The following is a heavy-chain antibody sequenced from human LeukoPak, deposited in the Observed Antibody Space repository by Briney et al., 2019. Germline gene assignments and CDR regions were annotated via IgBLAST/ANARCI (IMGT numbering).Heavy chain of an antibody. D-gene: IGHD6-13*01. CDR3: ARVLVRGQQLVYYYYYMDV. J-gene: IGHJ6*03. V-gene: IGHV3-11*04. Sequence: PGGSLRLSCAASGFTFSDYYMIWIRQAPGKGLEWVSYISSRGTATYYADSVRGRFTISRDNAKNSLHLQMNSLRVEDTAVYYCARVLVRGQQLVYYYYYMDVWGKGTTVTVSS. CDR1: GFTFSDYY. CDR2: ISSRGTAT.